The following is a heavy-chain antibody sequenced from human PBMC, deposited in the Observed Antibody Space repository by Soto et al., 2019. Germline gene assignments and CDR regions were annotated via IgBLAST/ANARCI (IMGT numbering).Heavy chain of an antibody. Sequence: SETLSLTCVVSGGPISGNTWWSWVRRPPGRGLEWIGDIYPNGSTDYNPSLQSRVTISVNTSKNQFSLRLNSVTAADTAVYYCARNFDSWGQGTLVTVSS. CDR2: IYPNGST. CDR3: ARNFDS. CDR1: GGPISGNTW. V-gene: IGHV4-4*02. J-gene: IGHJ5*01.